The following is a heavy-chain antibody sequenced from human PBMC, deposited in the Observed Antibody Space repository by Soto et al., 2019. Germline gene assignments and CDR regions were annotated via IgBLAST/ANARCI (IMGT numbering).Heavy chain of an antibody. CDR2: IFPFFATV. J-gene: IGHJ4*02. D-gene: IGHD6-13*01. Sequence: VQLVQSGAEVRKPGSSVKVSCKASGDTFSKYGITWLRQAPGQGFEWMGEIFPFFATVNYARRFQDRALITAGESTSTALIDLCRPAPADTAMYSCARKGGIGAAGAIAFEYWCQGTLLTVSS. CDR3: ARKGGIGAAGAIAFEY. V-gene: IGHV1-69*01. CDR1: GDTFSKYG.